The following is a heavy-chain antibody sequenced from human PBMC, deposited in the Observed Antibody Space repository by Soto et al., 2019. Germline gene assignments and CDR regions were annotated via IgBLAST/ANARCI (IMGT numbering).Heavy chain of an antibody. CDR1: GDSISNLDYF. V-gene: IGHV4-30-4*01. CDR2: IYKIATT. D-gene: IGHD7-27*01. Sequence: ACSVSGDSISNLDYFWAWIRQPPVQALEYIGYIYKIATTYYNQSFESRVAISVYTSKCQFSLNVNSVPAADTAVYFCASGPYFLTGRGFPNWFDSWGEGALVT. CDR3: ASGPYFLTGRGFPNWFDS. J-gene: IGHJ5*01.